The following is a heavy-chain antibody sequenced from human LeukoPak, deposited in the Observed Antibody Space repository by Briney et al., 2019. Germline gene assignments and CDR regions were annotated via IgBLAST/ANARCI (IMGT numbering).Heavy chain of an antibody. J-gene: IGHJ4*02. Sequence: PGGSLRLSCAASGFTFSSYSMNWVRQAPGKGLEWVSYISSSGSTIYYADSVKGRFTISRDNAKNSLYLQMNSLRAEDTAVYYCAKRGSVGTLGHFDYWGQGTLVTVSS. CDR1: GFTFSSYS. CDR2: ISSSGSTI. V-gene: IGHV3-48*04. D-gene: IGHD6-13*01. CDR3: AKRGSVGTLGHFDY.